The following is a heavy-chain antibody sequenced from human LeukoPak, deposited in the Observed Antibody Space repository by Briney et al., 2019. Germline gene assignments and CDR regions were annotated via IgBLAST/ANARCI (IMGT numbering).Heavy chain of an antibody. D-gene: IGHD6-25*01. CDR2: INHSGST. CDR3: ARLAASNDAFDI. J-gene: IGHJ3*02. V-gene: IGHV4-34*01. Sequence: KPSETLSLTCAVYGGSFSGYYWSWIRQPPGKGLEWIGEINHSGSTNYNPSLKSRVTISVDTSKNQFSLKLSSVTAADTAVYYCARLAASNDAFDIWGQGTMVTVSS. CDR1: GGSFSGYY.